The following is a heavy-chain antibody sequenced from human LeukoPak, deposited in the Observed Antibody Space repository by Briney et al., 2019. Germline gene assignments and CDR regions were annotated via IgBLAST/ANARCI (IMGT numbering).Heavy chain of an antibody. Sequence: SQTLSLTCTVSGGSISSGSYYWSWIRQPAGKGLEWIGRIYTSGSTNYNPSLKSRVTISVDTSKNQFSLKLSSVTAADTAVYYCARGPGYCSGGSCYHSSYYVEYWGQGTLVTVSS. V-gene: IGHV4-61*02. D-gene: IGHD2-15*01. J-gene: IGHJ4*02. CDR2: IYTSGST. CDR1: GGSISSGSYY. CDR3: ARGPGYCSGGSCYHSSYYVEY.